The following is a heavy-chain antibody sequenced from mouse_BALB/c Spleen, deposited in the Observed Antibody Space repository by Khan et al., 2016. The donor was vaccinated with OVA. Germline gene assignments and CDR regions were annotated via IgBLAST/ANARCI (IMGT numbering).Heavy chain of an antibody. CDR3: ARGGYGTSFAV. D-gene: IGHD2-10*02. J-gene: IGHJ3*01. Sequence: QVRLQQSGAELVRPGASVKLSCKASGYTFTSYWMNWVKQRPGQGLEWIGMIDPSDSKTHYNQMFKDKATLTVDKSSSTAYMHLTSLTSEDSAVYCCARGGYGTSFAVWGQGTLVTVSA. CDR1: GYTFTSYW. CDR2: IDPSDSKT. V-gene: IGHV1-61*01.